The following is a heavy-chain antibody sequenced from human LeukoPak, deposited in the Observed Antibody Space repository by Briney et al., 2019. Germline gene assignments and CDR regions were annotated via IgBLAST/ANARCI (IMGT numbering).Heavy chain of an antibody. J-gene: IGHJ4*02. CDR3: ARDMRAAAGTWPPKD. Sequence: ASVKVSCKASGYTFTGYYMRWVRQAPGQGLEWMGWINPNSGGTNYAQKFQGRVTMTRDTSISTAYMELSRLRSDDTAVYYCARDMRAAAGTWPPKDWGQGTLVTVSS. CDR2: INPNSGGT. CDR1: GYTFTGYY. V-gene: IGHV1-2*02. D-gene: IGHD6-13*01.